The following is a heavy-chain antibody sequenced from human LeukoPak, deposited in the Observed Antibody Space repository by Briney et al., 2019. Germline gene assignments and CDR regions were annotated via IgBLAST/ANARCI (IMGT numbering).Heavy chain of an antibody. J-gene: IGHJ4*02. CDR2: IIPILGIA. CDR1: GGTFSSYA. CDR3: ATNRPDYCSSTSCGKKLYYFDY. V-gene: IGHV1-69*04. Sequence: SVKVSCKASGGTFSSYAISWVRQAPGQGLEWMGRIIPILGIANYAQKFQGRVTITADKSTSTAYMELSSLRSEDTAVYYCATNRPDYCSSTSCGKKLYYFDYWGQGTLVTVSS. D-gene: IGHD2-2*01.